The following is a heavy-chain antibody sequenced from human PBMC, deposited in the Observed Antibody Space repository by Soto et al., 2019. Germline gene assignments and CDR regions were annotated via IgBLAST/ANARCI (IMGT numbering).Heavy chain of an antibody. CDR3: ASFGSTSRGIRVDFQH. CDR2: IIPILGIA. D-gene: IGHD2-2*01. V-gene: IGHV1-69*02. Sequence: QVQLVQSGAEVKKPGSSVKVSCKASGGTFSSYTISWVRQAPGQGLEWMGRIIPILGIANYAQKFQGRVTTTADKSTSTAYMELSSLRSEDTAVYYCASFGSTSRGIRVDFQHGGQGTLVTVCS. CDR1: GGTFSSYT. J-gene: IGHJ1*01.